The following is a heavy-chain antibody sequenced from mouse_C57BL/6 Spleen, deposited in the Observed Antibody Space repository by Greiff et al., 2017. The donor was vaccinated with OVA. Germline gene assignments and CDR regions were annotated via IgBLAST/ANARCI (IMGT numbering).Heavy chain of an antibody. CDR3: ARSAYFDV. J-gene: IGHJ1*03. CDR1: GFTFTDYY. Sequence: EVKVVESGGGLVQPGGSLSLSCAASGFTFTDYYMSWVRQPPGKALEWLGFIRNKANGYTTEYSASVKGRFTITRDNSQSILYLQMNAQRAEDSATYYCARSAYFDVWGTGTTVTVSS. V-gene: IGHV7-3*01. CDR2: IRNKANGYTT.